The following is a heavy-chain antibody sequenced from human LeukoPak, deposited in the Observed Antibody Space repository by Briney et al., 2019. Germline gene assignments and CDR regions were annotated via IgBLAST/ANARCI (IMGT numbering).Heavy chain of an antibody. J-gene: IGHJ3*02. D-gene: IGHD3-10*01. CDR3: ARGGGNPLYAFDI. CDR1: GASISSYF. Sequence: SETLSLTCTVSGASISSYFWSWIRQPPGKGLEWIGYIFNSGNYNPSLKSRVTISVDTSKNQCSLKLSSVTAADTAMYYCARGGGNPLYAFDIWGQGTMVIVSS. CDR2: IFNSG. V-gene: IGHV4-59*01.